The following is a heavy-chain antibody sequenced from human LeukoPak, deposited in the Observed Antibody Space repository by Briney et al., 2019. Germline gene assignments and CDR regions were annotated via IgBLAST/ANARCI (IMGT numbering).Heavy chain of an antibody. Sequence: SGGSLRLPCAASGFTFNNYAMSWVRQAPGKGLEWVSTITDSGGSTYYADSMKGRFSISRDNSKNALYLQMNSLRAEDTAVYYCAKRHYDILTSYYKALDYWGRGTLVTVSS. CDR3: AKRHYDILTSYYKALDY. V-gene: IGHV3-23*01. J-gene: IGHJ4*02. CDR2: ITDSGGST. D-gene: IGHD3-9*01. CDR1: GFTFNNYA.